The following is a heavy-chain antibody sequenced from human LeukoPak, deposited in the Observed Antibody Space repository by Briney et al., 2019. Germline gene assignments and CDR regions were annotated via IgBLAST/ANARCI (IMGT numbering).Heavy chain of an antibody. CDR1: GFTFSNYG. D-gene: IGHD1-1*01. V-gene: IGHV3-33*01. CDR2: IWYDGSNK. J-gene: IGHJ4*02. Sequence: PGGSLRLSCAASGFTFSNYGIHWVRQAPGKGLEWVAVIWYDGSNKNYANSVKGRFTIPRDNSKNMLYLQMNSLRAEDTAVYYCARDLGSGTKYFDSWGQGTLVTVSS. CDR3: ARDLGSGTKYFDS.